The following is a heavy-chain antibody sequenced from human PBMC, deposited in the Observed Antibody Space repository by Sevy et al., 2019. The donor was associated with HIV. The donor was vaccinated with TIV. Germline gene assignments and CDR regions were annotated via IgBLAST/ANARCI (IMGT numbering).Heavy chain of an antibody. CDR1: GFTFSSYA. CDR3: ARDGPGFEYYYDSSGYSGTFDI. CDR2: ISYDGSNK. D-gene: IGHD3-22*01. V-gene: IGHV3-30-3*01. J-gene: IGHJ3*02. Sequence: GGSLRLSCAASGFTFSSYAMHWVRQAPGKGLEWVAVISYDGSNKYYADSVKGRFTISRGNSTNTLYLKMNSLRAEDTAVYYCARDGPGFEYYYDSSGYSGTFDIWGQGTMVTVSS.